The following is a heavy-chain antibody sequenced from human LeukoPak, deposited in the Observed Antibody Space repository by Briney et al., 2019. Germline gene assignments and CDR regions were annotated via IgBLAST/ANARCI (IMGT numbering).Heavy chain of an antibody. Sequence: GGSLRLSCAASGFTFSSHGMQWVRQAPGKGLEWVALIWYDGSRTNYVDSVMGRFTISRDSSKNTLYLQMDNLRVEDTAVYFRAKDLSYGSLWFDPWGQGTLVTVSS. D-gene: IGHD3-10*01. V-gene: IGHV3-33*06. CDR3: AKDLSYGSLWFDP. CDR1: GFTFSSHG. CDR2: IWYDGSRT. J-gene: IGHJ5*02.